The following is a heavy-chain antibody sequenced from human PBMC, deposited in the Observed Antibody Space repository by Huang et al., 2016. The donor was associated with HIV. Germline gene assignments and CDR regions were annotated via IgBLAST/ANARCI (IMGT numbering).Heavy chain of an antibody. J-gene: IGHJ5*01. Sequence: QVQLVQSGAEVKKPGASVTISCKASGFSILIYYLHWVRQAPGQGLEWMGIVNPSGGGADYEKKFKGRVTRTRDTSTRTLYMELRSLRSEDTAVYYCAREGITPSGTEVSGFDFWGQGTPVSVSS. CDR2: VNPSGGGA. CDR1: GFSILIYY. D-gene: IGHD6-13*01. CDR3: AREGITPSGTEVSGFDF. V-gene: IGHV1-46*03.